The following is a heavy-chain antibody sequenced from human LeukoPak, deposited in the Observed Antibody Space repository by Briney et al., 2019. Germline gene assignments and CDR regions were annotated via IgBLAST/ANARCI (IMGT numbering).Heavy chain of an antibody. V-gene: IGHV3-23*01. D-gene: IGHD6-13*01. J-gene: IGHJ4*02. CDR1: GFTFSSYA. CDR2: ISGSGGST. CDR3: AKDIRGIAAAGIVPDFDY. Sequence: PGGSLRLSCAASGFTFSSYAMSWVRQAPEKGLEWVSGISGSGGSTYHADSVKGRFTISRDNSKNTLYLQMNSLRAEDTAVYYCAKDIRGIAAAGIVPDFDYWGQGTLVTVSS.